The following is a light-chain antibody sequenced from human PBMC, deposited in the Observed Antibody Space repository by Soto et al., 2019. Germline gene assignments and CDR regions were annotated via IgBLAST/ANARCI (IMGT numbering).Light chain of an antibody. J-gene: IGLJ1*01. Sequence: QSALTQPASVSGPPGLSITISCTGTSSDVGAYNYVSWYQHHPGKAPRLVIYDVTNRPSGISDRFSGSKSGNTASLTISGLLAEDEADYYCTSYTSTSTYVFGTGTKVTVL. CDR3: TSYTSTSTYV. V-gene: IGLV2-14*01. CDR2: DVT. CDR1: SSDVGAYNY.